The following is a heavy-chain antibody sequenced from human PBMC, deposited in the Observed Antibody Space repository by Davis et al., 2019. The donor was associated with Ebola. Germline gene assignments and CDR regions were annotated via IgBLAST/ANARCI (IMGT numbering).Heavy chain of an antibody. CDR1: GYTFTGYY. CDR2: INPNSGGT. J-gene: IGHJ6*03. V-gene: IGHV1-2*04. CDR3: ARSHNWNDAYYYMDV. D-gene: IGHD1-1*01. Sequence: ASVKVSCKASGYTFTGYYMHWVRQAPGQGLEWMGWINPNSGGTNYAQKFQGWVTMTRDTSISTAYMELSRLRSDDTAVYYCARSHNWNDAYYYMDVWGKGTTVTVSS.